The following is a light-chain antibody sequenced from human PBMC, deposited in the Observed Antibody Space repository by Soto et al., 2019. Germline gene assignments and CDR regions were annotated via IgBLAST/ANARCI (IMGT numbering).Light chain of an antibody. CDR3: QHSYSSQT. CDR2: ATS. J-gene: IGKJ2*01. CDR1: QNIFTY. Sequence: DIQVTQSPSSLSASVGDRVTITCRASQNIFTYLNWYQQRPGQAPNLLIYATSKLQSVVPSRFSGSRSGTDFTLTITRPQTEDLAPYYCQHSYSSQTFGQGTMVEIK. V-gene: IGKV1-39*01.